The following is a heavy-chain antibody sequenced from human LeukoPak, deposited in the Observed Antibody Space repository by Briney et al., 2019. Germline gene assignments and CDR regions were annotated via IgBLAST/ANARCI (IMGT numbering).Heavy chain of an antibody. CDR1: GFTFSSYS. Sequence: GGSLRLSCAASGFTFSSYSMNWVRQAPGKGLEWVSSISSSSSYIYYADSVKGRFTISRDNAKNSLYLQMNSLRAEDTAVYYCTSPSPWGSSWYQPDYWGQGTLVTVSS. CDR3: TSPSPWGSSWYQPDY. CDR2: ISSSSSYI. J-gene: IGHJ4*02. V-gene: IGHV3-21*04. D-gene: IGHD6-13*01.